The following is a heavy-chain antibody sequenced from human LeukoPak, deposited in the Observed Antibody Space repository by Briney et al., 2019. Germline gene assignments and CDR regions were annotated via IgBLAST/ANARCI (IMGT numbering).Heavy chain of an antibody. CDR3: ARGPYYYDRLGYYYGMDV. CDR1: GFTFSNYA. CDR2: ISYDGSNK. Sequence: GGSLRLSCAASGFTFSNYAMHWVRQAPGKGLEWVAVISYDGSNKYYADSVKGRFTISRDNSKNTLYLQMNSLRAEDTAVYYCARGPYYYDRLGYYYGMDVWGQGTTVTVSS. D-gene: IGHD3-22*01. J-gene: IGHJ6*02. V-gene: IGHV3-30-3*01.